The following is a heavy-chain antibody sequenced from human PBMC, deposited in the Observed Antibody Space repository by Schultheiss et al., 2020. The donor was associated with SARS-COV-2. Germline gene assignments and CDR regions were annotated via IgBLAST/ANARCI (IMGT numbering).Heavy chain of an antibody. CDR1: GGTFSSYA. D-gene: IGHD5-24*01. CDR2: IIPIFGTA. V-gene: IGHV1-69*06. J-gene: IGHJ3*02. CDR3: ARAGEMATNPHGFDI. Sequence: SVKVSCKASGGTFSSYAISWVRQAPGQGLEWMGGIIPIFGTANYAQKFQGRVTITADRSTSTVYMELKSLRSEDTGVHYCARAGEMATNPHGFDIWGQGTMVTVSS.